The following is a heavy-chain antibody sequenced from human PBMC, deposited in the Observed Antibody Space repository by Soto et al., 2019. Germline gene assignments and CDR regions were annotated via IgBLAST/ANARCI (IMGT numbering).Heavy chain of an antibody. D-gene: IGHD3-10*01. CDR2: ISGSGGST. J-gene: IGHJ3*01. CDR1: GFTFSSYA. V-gene: IGHV3-23*01. Sequence: GGSLRLSCAASGFTFSSYAMSWVRQAPGKGLEWVSAISGSGGSTYYADSVKGRFTISRDNSKNTLYLQMNSLRAEDTAVYYCAKVLFMVRGVGDAFDFWGQGTMVTL. CDR3: AKVLFMVRGVGDAFDF.